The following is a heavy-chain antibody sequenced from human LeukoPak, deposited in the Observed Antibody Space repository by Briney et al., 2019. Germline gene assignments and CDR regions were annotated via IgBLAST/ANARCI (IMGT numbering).Heavy chain of an antibody. V-gene: IGHV1-24*01. J-gene: IGHJ4*02. Sequence: GASVKVSCKVSGYSLTELSMHWVRQAPGKGLGWMGGFDPGNGETIFTKNFQGRVTMTDDTSTDTAYMELSSLRSEDTAVYYCTGGTFYRLLDYWGQGTLVTVSS. D-gene: IGHD2/OR15-2a*01. CDR3: TGGTFYRLLDY. CDR1: GYSLTELS. CDR2: FDPGNGET.